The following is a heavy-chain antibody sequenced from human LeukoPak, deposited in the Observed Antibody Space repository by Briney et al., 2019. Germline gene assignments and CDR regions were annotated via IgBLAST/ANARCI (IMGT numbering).Heavy chain of an antibody. CDR3: VKAPNGDSETFDY. CDR2: ISRSGGST. D-gene: IGHD4-17*01. Sequence: PGGSLRLSCAASGFTFSSYAMSWVRQAPGKGLEWVSTISRSGGSTYYADSVKGRFTISRDNSKNTLYLQMNSLRAEDTAVYYCVKAPNGDSETFDYWGQGTLVTVSS. CDR1: GFTFSSYA. V-gene: IGHV3-23*01. J-gene: IGHJ4*02.